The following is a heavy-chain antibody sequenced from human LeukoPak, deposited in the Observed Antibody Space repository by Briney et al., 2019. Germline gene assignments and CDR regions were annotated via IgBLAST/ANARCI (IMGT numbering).Heavy chain of an antibody. V-gene: IGHV1-69*13. D-gene: IGHD5-18*01. J-gene: IGHJ4*02. CDR3: ARPDEDRGYSYGYNY. Sequence: SVKVSCKASGGTFSSYAISWVRQAPGQGLEWMGGTIPIFGTANYAQKFQGRVTITADESTSTAYMELSSLRSEVTAVYYCARPDEDRGYSYGYNYWGQGTLVTVSS. CDR1: GGTFSSYA. CDR2: TIPIFGTA.